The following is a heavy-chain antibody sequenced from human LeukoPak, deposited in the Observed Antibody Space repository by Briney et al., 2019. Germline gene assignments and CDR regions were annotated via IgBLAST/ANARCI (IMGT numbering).Heavy chain of an antibody. CDR2: ISVYNGNT. V-gene: IGHV1-18*01. Sequence: ASVKLSCKASGYTFTSYGISWVRLAPGQGLGWMGWISVYNGNTNYAQKLQGRVTMTTDTSTSTAYMELRSLRSDDTAVYYCARIHDTYYYDSSGYYYMDWGQGTLVTVSS. CDR3: ARIHDTYYYDSSGYYYMD. D-gene: IGHD3-22*01. CDR1: GYTFTSYG. J-gene: IGHJ4*02.